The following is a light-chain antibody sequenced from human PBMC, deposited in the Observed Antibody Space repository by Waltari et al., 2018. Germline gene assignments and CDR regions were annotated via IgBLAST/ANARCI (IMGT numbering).Light chain of an antibody. Sequence: DIQMTQSPSSLSASTGDRVTIPCRASQGISNSLAWYQQKPGNAPTLLLSDSSRLETGVPSRFTGSRSGTDYTLTISSLQPEDFASYYCQQYYSIPLTFGGGTKVEIK. V-gene: IGKV1-NL1*01. CDR3: QQYYSIPLT. CDR2: DSS. J-gene: IGKJ4*01. CDR1: QGISNS.